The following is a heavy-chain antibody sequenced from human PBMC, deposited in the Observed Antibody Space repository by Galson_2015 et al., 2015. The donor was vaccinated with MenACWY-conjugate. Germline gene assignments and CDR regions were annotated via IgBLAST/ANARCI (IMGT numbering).Heavy chain of an antibody. CDR1: GDSVPSNSAA. CDR3: ARGVTRTSGTITWYFDF. J-gene: IGHJ2*01. Sequence: CAISGDSVPSNSAAWTWIRQSPSRGLEWLGRTYYRSRWHNDYAVSVKSRITINPDTSRNQLSLQLSSVTPEDTAVYYCARGVTRTSGTITWYFDFWGRGTLVTVSS. D-gene: IGHD6-13*01. CDR2: TYYRSRWHN. V-gene: IGHV6-1*01.